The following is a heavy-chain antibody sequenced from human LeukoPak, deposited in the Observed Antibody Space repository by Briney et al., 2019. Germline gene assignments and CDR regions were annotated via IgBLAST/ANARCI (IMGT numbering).Heavy chain of an antibody. CDR3: ARDVGRFCTRGSCFSDA. CDR1: GFGFNTYW. Sequence: GGSLRLSCAGSGFGFNTYWISWIRQAPGKGLQWMGNIKEDGSETYYVGSLKGRLTISRDNAKNSSFLEMSSLGVEDTAVYYCARDVGRFCTRGSCFSDAWGQGTLVTVSS. D-gene: IGHD2-15*01. CDR2: IKEDGSET. V-gene: IGHV3-7*05. J-gene: IGHJ5*02.